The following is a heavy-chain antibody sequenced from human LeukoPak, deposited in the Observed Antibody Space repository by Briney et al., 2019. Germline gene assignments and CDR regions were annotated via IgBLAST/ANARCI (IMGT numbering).Heavy chain of an antibody. J-gene: IGHJ4*02. CDR2: ISWNSGLI. CDR3: AKEADYHGELLYYYFDY. Sequence: PGGSLRLSCVASGFPFSSYWMTWVRQAPGKGLEWVSGISWNSGLIGYADSVKGRFTISRDNAKNSLYLQMNSLRAEDTALYYCAKEADYHGELLYYYFDYWGQGTLVTVSS. D-gene: IGHD3-10*01. V-gene: IGHV3-9*01. CDR1: GFPFSSYW.